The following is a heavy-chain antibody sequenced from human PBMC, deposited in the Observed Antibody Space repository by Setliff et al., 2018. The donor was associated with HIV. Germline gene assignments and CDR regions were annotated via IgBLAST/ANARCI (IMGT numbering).Heavy chain of an antibody. V-gene: IGHV3-30-3*01. Sequence: GGSLRLSCAASGFTFTTYNMHWVRQAPGKGLEWVAMISHDGSNQYYADFVKGRFTISRDNSKTTLFLQMNSLRAEDTAVYHCARDLGPTVNRVIVPNPFDNWGQGTLVTVSS. CDR1: GFTFTTYN. J-gene: IGHJ4*02. CDR2: ISHDGSNQ. CDR3: ARDLGPTVNRVIVPNPFDN. D-gene: IGHD3-16*02.